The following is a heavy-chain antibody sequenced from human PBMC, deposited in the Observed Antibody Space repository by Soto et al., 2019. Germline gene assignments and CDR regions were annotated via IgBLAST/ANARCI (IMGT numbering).Heavy chain of an antibody. Sequence: GGSLRLSCAASGFTFSSYGMHWVRQAPGKGLEWVAVISYDGSNKYYADSVKGRFTISRDNSKNTLYLQMNSLRAEDTAVYYCALTYYYDSSGYPDAFDIWGQGTMVTVSS. D-gene: IGHD3-22*01. CDR1: GFTFSSYG. CDR3: ALTYYYDSSGYPDAFDI. V-gene: IGHV3-30*03. J-gene: IGHJ3*02. CDR2: ISYDGSNK.